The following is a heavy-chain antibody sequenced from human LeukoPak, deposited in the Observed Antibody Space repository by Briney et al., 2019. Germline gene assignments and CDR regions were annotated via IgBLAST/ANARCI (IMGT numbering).Heavy chain of an antibody. J-gene: IGHJ4*02. Sequence: GRSLRLSCAASGFTFDEYAMHWVRQAPGKGLEWVSGISWNSGSIGYADSVKGRFTISRDDAKKSLYLQMNSLGAEDTALYYCAKAGTRDGYNPGENWGQGTLVTVTS. CDR1: GFTFDEYA. CDR3: AKAGTRDGYNPGEN. D-gene: IGHD5-24*01. CDR2: ISWNSGSI. V-gene: IGHV3-9*01.